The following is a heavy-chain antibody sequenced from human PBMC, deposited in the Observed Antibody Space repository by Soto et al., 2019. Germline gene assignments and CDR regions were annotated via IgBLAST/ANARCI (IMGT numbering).Heavy chain of an antibody. Sequence: GGSLRLSCAASGFTVSSNYMSWVRQAPGKGLEWVSVIYSGGSTYYADSVKGRFTISRDNSKNTLYLQMSSLRAEDTAVYYCARDQASYYYGMDVWGQGTTVTVSS. J-gene: IGHJ6*02. V-gene: IGHV3-53*01. CDR3: ARDQASYYYGMDV. CDR2: IYSGGST. CDR1: GFTVSSNY.